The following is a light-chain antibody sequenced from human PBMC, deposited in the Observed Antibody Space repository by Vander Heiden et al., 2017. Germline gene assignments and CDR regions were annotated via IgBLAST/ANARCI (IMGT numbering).Light chain of an antibody. V-gene: IGKV1-9*01. CDR2: AAS. CDR3: QHLNSFPS. CDR1: QGIGNY. Sequence: IQLTQSPSSLSASVGDRVTITCRASQGIGNYLAWYQQKPGRAPKLLIYAASTLQSGVPSRFSGSGSETDFTLTISSLQPEDFATYYCQHLNSFPSFGPGTKVDIK. J-gene: IGKJ3*01.